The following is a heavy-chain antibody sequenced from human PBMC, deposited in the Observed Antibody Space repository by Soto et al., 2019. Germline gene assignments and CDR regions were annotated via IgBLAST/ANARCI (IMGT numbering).Heavy chain of an antibody. CDR2: ISSSSSTI. CDR1: GFTFSSYS. Sequence: PGGSLRLSCAASGFTFSSYSMNWVRQAPGKGLEWVSYISSSSSTIYYADSVKGRFTISRDNAKNSLYRQMNSLRDEDTAVYYCARDAGAFDIWGQGTMVTVSS. V-gene: IGHV3-48*02. CDR3: ARDAGAFDI. J-gene: IGHJ3*02.